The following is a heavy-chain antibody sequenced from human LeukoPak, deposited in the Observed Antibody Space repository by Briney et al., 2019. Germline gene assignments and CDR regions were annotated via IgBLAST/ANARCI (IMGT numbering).Heavy chain of an antibody. CDR3: ARARGGSQYYYGMDV. CDR2: IKSKTDGGTT. Sequence: GGSLRLSCAASGFTFSNAWMSWVRQAPGKGLEWVGRIKSKTDGGTTDYAAPVKGRFTISRDDSKNTLYLQMNSLRAEDTALYHCARARGGSQYYYGMDVWGHGTTVTVSS. V-gene: IGHV3-15*05. J-gene: IGHJ6*02. D-gene: IGHD3-16*01. CDR1: GFTFSNAW.